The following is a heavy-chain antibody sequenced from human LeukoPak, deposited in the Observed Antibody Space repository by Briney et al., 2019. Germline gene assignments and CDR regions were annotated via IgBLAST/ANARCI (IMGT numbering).Heavy chain of an antibody. J-gene: IGHJ6*03. CDR2: MNPNSGNT. CDR3: ARGQTSWNYYYYMDV. Sequence: ASVKVSCKASGYTFTSYDINWVRQATGQGLEWMGWMNPNSGNTGYAQKFQGRVTITRNTSISTAYMELSSLRSEDTAVYYCARGQTSWNYYYYMDVWGKGTTVTVSS. D-gene: IGHD2-2*01. CDR1: GYTFTSYD. V-gene: IGHV1-8*03.